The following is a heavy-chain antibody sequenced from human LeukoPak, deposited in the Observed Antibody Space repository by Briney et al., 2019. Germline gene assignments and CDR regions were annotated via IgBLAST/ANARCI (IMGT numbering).Heavy chain of an antibody. J-gene: IGHJ5*02. CDR2: VSHSGTT. CDR1: GDSMSDYY. V-gene: IGHV4-38-2*02. CDR3: ARESWNYDNWFDP. D-gene: IGHD1-7*01. Sequence: SETLSLTCSVSGDSMSDYYWGWIRQPPGEGLEWIGTVSHSGTTYYNPSLKSRATISIDTSKDQFSLKLSSVTAADTAVYYCARESWNYDNWFDPWGQGTLVTVTS.